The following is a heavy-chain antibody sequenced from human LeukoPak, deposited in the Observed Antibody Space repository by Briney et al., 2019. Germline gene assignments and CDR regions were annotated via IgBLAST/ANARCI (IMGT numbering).Heavy chain of an antibody. CDR2: ISTGSSTI. V-gene: IGHV3-48*03. Sequence: PGGSLRPSCAGSGFTFSSYEMNWVRQAPGKGLEWVSYISTGSSTIYYADSVKGRFTISRDNARNSLYLQMNSLRAEDTAVYYCAKGYGDYDYWGQGTLVTVSS. J-gene: IGHJ4*02. D-gene: IGHD4-17*01. CDR3: AKGYGDYDY. CDR1: GFTFSSYE.